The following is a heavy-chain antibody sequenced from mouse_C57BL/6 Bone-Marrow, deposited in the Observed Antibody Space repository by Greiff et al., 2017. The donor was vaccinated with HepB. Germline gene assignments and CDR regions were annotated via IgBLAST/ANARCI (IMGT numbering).Heavy chain of an antibody. CDR3: ARRTAQATDWFAY. V-gene: IGHV1-7*01. D-gene: IGHD3-2*02. J-gene: IGHJ3*01. CDR1: GYTFTSYW. CDR2: INPSSGYT. Sequence: VMLVESGAELAKPGASVKLSCKASGYTFTSYWMHWVKQRPGQGLEWIGYINPSSGYTKYNQKFKDKATLTADKSSSTAYMQLSSLTYEDSAVYYCARRTAQATDWFAYWGQGTLVTVSA.